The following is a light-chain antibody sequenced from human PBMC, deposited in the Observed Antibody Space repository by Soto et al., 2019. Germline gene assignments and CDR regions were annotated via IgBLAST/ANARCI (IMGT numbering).Light chain of an antibody. J-gene: IGLJ1*01. CDR1: SSDVGSYNF. CDR2: EGT. Sequence: QSVLTQPASVSGSPGQSITISCTGTSSDVGSYNFVSWYQQYPGKVPKLMIYEGTKPPSGVSNRFSGSKSGNTASLTISGLQAEDEADYYCFSYAGSTYVFGTGTKGTVL. V-gene: IGLV2-23*01. CDR3: FSYAGSTYV.